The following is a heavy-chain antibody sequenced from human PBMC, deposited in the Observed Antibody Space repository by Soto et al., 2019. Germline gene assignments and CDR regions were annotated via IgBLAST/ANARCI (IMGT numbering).Heavy chain of an antibody. V-gene: IGHV4-59*01. CDR2: IYNGEST. J-gene: IGHJ4*02. CDR1: GASISNYY. Sequence: QMQLQESGPGLVKPSETMSLTCTASGASISNYYWNWIRQPPGKGLEWIGHIYNGESTNYNPSLTSRVTISVDTSKNQSSLKLGSVTAADTAVYYCAQTTGWPGFDYWGQGILVTVSS. CDR3: AQTTGWPGFDY. D-gene: IGHD6-19*01.